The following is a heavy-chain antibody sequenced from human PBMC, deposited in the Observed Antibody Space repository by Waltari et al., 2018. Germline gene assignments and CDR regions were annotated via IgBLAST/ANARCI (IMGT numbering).Heavy chain of an antibody. J-gene: IGHJ4*02. CDR1: GYSFNGYY. Sequence: QVQLVQSGAEVKKPGASVKVSCKASGYSFNGYYIHWVRQAPGQGLEWMGGRSPNNGVTNYAQKFQARVTMTRDTSISTAYLELSRLTSDDTAIYYCARDPRWAVTKDYFDFWGQGTLVTVSS. V-gene: IGHV1-2*02. CDR3: ARDPRWAVTKDYFDF. D-gene: IGHD4-17*01. CDR2: RSPNNGVT.